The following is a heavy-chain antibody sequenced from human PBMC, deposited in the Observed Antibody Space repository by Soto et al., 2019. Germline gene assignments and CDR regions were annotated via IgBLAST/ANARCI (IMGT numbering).Heavy chain of an antibody. Sequence: GGSLRLSCAASGFTFSSYGMHWVRQAPGKGLEWVAVIWYDGSNKYYADSVKGRFTISRDNSKNTLYLQMNSLRAEDTAVYYCARDPSNSGSRYFDYWGPGTMHTVSS. CDR3: ARDPSNSGSRYFDY. CDR2: IWYDGSNK. CDR1: GFTFSSYG. D-gene: IGHD1-26*01. V-gene: IGHV3-33*01. J-gene: IGHJ4*02.